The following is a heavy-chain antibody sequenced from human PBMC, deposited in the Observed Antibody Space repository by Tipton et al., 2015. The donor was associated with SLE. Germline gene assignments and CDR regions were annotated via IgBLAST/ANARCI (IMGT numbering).Heavy chain of an antibody. CDR3: ARSPGTARAEYFHH. CDR2: INHSGST. Sequence: TLSLTCAVYGGSFSGYYWSWIRQPPGKGLEWIGEINHSGSTSYNPSLQSRVTTSIDTSKSQFSLKLTSVTAADTAVYYCARSPGTARAEYFHHWGQGTLVTVSS. J-gene: IGHJ1*01. CDR1: GGSFSGYY. D-gene: IGHD1-14*01. V-gene: IGHV4-34*01.